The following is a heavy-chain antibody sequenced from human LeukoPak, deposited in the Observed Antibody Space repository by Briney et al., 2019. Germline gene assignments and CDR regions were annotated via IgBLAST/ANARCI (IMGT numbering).Heavy chain of an antibody. CDR2: IKQDGSEK. D-gene: IGHD3-10*01. V-gene: IGHV3-7*01. CDR3: AREQDYYGSGSYHIDY. CDR1: GFTFSSYW. J-gene: IGHJ4*02. Sequence: GGSLRLSCAASGFTFSSYWMSWVRQAPGKGLEWVANIKQDGSEKYYVDSVKGRFTISRDNAKNSLYLQMNSLRAEDTAVYYCAREQDYYGSGSYHIDYWGQGTLVTVSS.